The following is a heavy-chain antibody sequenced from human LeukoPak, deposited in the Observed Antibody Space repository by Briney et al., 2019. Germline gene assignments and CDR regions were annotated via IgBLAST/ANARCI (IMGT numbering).Heavy chain of an antibody. Sequence: GSLRLSCAASGFTFSSYSMNWVRQAPGKGLEWVSSISSSSSYIYYADSVKGRFTISRDNAKNSLYLQMNSLRAEDTAVYYCARENIFATVTFPPMDVWGKGTTVTVSS. CDR3: ARENIFATVTFPPMDV. V-gene: IGHV3-21*01. J-gene: IGHJ6*03. CDR1: GFTFSSYS. D-gene: IGHD4-17*01. CDR2: ISSSSSYI.